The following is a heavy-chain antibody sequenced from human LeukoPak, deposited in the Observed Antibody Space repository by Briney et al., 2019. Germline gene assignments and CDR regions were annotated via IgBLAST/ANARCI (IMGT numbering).Heavy chain of an antibody. Sequence: GGSLRLSCAASGFTFSSYAMSWVRQAPGKGLEWVSAISGSSGSTYYADSVKGRFTISRDNSKNTLYLQMNSLRAEDTAVYYCARDRLPYCSSGCTMVNYYGVDVWGQGTTVTVS. CDR2: ISGSSGST. CDR3: ARDRLPYCSSGCTMVNYYGVDV. J-gene: IGHJ6*02. D-gene: IGHD2-15*01. CDR1: GFTFSSYA. V-gene: IGHV3-23*01.